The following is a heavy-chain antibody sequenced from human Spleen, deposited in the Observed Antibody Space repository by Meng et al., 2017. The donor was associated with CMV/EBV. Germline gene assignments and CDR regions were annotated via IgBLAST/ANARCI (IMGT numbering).Heavy chain of an antibody. V-gene: IGHV3-74*01. Sequence: GESLKISCAASGFTFSGYWMHWVRQVPGKGLVWVSRINSDGSRTSYADSVKGRFTISRDNSKNTLYLQMNSLRAEDTAVYYCAKDTYYYGMDVWGQGTTVTVSS. CDR2: INSDGSRT. CDR3: AKDTYYYGMDV. CDR1: GFTFSGYW. J-gene: IGHJ6*02.